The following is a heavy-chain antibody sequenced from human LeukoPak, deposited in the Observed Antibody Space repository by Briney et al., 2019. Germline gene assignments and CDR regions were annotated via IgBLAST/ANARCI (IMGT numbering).Heavy chain of an antibody. V-gene: IGHV1-69*13. CDR1: GGTFSSYA. D-gene: IGHD2-2*01. CDR2: IIPIFGTA. J-gene: IGHJ5*02. Sequence: ASVKVSCKASGGTFSSYAISWVRQAPGQGLEWMGGIIPIFGTANYAQKFQGRVTITADESTSTAYMELSSLRSEDTAVYYCAREVSCSSTSCDNWFDPWGQGTLVTVSS. CDR3: AREVSCSSTSCDNWFDP.